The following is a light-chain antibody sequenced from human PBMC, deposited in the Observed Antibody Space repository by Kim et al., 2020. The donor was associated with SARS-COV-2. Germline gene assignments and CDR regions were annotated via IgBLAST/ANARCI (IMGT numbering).Light chain of an antibody. V-gene: IGKV3-11*01. J-gene: IGKJ5*01. CDR1: QSVSSY. CDR2: DAS. Sequence: EIVLTQSPATLSLSPGERATLSCRASQSVSSYLAWYQQKPGQAPRLLIYDASNRATGIPARFSGSGSGTDFTLTISSLEPEDFAVYYCQQRSNWPPVGLFGQGTQLEIK. CDR3: QQRSNWPPVGL.